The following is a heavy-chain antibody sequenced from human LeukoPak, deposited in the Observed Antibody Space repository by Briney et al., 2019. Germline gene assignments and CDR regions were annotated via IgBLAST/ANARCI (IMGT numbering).Heavy chain of an antibody. CDR2: IYYTAST. CDR1: DGSISSSSYY. V-gene: IGHV4-39*01. Sequence: SETLSLTCTVSDGSISSSSYYWGWIPQPPGKGLEGIGSIYYTASTFYNPSLKSRVTISADTSKKQFSPKLSSVTAADTAVYYCARHPGSHCSTTTCYTGGVFDYWGQGTLVTVPS. J-gene: IGHJ4*02. D-gene: IGHD2-2*02. CDR3: ARHPGSHCSTTTCYTGGVFDY.